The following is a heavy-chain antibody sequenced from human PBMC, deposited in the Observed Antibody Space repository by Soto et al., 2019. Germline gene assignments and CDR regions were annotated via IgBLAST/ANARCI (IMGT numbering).Heavy chain of an antibody. J-gene: IGHJ4*02. D-gene: IGHD6-19*01. Sequence: QVQLVESGGGVVQPGRSLRLSCAASGFTFSSYGMHWVRQAPGKGLEWVAVIWHDGSNKYYADSVKGRFTISRDNSKNTVYLQMNSLRVEDTAVYYCARGEWLVHYPIDYRGQGTLVTVSS. CDR2: IWHDGSNK. CDR1: GFTFSSYG. V-gene: IGHV3-33*01. CDR3: ARGEWLVHYPIDY.